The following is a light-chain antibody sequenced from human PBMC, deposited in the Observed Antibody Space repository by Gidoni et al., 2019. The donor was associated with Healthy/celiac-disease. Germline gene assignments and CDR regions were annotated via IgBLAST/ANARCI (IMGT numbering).Light chain of an antibody. CDR3: QQYDNLPIT. CDR1: QDISNY. V-gene: IGKV1-33*01. CDR2: DAS. J-gene: IGKJ5*01. Sequence: DIQMTQSPSSLSASVGDRVTITCQASQDISNYLNWYQQKQGEAPKLLIYDASNWETRVPSRFSGSGSGTDFTFTISSLQPEDIATYYCQQYDNLPITFGQGTRLEIK.